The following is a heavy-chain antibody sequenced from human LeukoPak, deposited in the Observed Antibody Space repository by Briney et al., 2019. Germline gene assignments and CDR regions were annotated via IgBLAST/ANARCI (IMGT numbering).Heavy chain of an antibody. CDR3: ARDLAYRSSLRGTFDI. CDR1: GGSISNYF. J-gene: IGHJ3*02. D-gene: IGHD6-19*01. V-gene: IGHV4-59*01. Sequence: SETLSLTCTVSGGSISNYFWSWIRQAPGKGLEYIGFIYYSGNTNYNPSFKSRVTISVDTSKKQFSLKLSSVTAADAAVYYCARDLAYRSSLRGTFDIWGQGTKVTVSS. CDR2: IYYSGNT.